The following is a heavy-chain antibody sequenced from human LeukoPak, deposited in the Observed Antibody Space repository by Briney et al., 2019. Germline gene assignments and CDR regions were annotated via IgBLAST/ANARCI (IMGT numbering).Heavy chain of an antibody. CDR1: GGSISSYY. V-gene: IGHV4-4*07. CDR3: ARGYGYNSEY. CDR2: IYTSGST. J-gene: IGHJ4*02. D-gene: IGHD5-24*01. Sequence: SETLSLTCTVSGGSISSYYWSWIRQPAGKGLEWIGRIYTSGSTNYNPSLQSRVTMSVDRSRNQFSLKLTSVTAADTAVYFCARGYGYNSEYWGQGTLVTVSP.